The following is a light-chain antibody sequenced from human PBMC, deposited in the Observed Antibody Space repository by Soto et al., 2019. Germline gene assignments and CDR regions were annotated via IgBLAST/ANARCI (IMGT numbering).Light chain of an antibody. CDR1: QSVSSSY. Sequence: EIVLTQSPGTLSLSPGERATLSCRASQSVSSSYLAWYQQKPGQAPRLLIYGTSSRATAIPDRFSGSGSGTDFTLTISRLEPEDFAVYYCQQYGSSSWTCAQGTKVDIK. J-gene: IGKJ1*01. CDR2: GTS. CDR3: QQYGSSSWT. V-gene: IGKV3-20*01.